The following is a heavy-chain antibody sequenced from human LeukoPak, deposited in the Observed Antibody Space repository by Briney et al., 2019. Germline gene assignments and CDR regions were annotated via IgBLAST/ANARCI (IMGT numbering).Heavy chain of an antibody. V-gene: IGHV3-74*01. CDR1: GFTFSSYW. D-gene: IGHD1-14*01. CDR2: IKSDGSVT. Sequence: GGSLRLSCAASGFTFSSYWMHWVHQAPGEGLVWVSRIKSDGSVTWYADSVKGRFTISRDNAEDMLYLQMNSLRDEDTAVYFCVRDHDAVGTTIDHWGQGTLVTVSS. J-gene: IGHJ4*02. CDR3: VRDHDAVGTTIDH.